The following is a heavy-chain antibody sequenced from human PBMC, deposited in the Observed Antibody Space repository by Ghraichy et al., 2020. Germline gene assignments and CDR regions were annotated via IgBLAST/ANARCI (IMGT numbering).Heavy chain of an antibody. CDR1: GGSISSYY. Sequence: SETLSLTCTVSGGSISSYYWSWIRQPPGKGLEWIGYIYYSGSTNYNPSLKSRVTISVDTSKNQFSLKLSSVTAADTAVYYCARDRDTATAMGMDVWGQGTTVTVSS. CDR2: IYYSGST. V-gene: IGHV4-59*01. D-gene: IGHD5-18*01. J-gene: IGHJ6*02. CDR3: ARDRDTATAMGMDV.